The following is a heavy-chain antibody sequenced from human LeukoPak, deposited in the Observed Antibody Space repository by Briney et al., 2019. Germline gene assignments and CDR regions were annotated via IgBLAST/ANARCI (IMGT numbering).Heavy chain of an antibody. J-gene: IGHJ4*02. CDR1: GGTFSSYA. V-gene: IGHV1-69*13. CDR2: IIPIFGTA. D-gene: IGHD4-23*01. CDR3: ARDSLVIGEDGGNSIDY. Sequence: SVKVSCKASGGTFSSYAISWVRQAPGQGLEWMGGIIPIFGTANYAQKFQGRDTITADESTSTAYMELSSLRSEDTAVYYCARDSLVIGEDGGNSIDYWGQGTLVTVSS.